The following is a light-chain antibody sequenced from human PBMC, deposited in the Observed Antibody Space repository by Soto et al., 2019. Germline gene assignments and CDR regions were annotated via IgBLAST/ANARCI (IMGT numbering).Light chain of an antibody. CDR3: QQRSNWLT. J-gene: IGKJ4*01. V-gene: IGKV3-11*01. Sequence: EIVLTQSPATLSLSPGERATLSCRASQSVNSYLAWYQQKPGQAPRLIIYDASNMAAGIPPRFSGSGSGTDSTLTISRQAQEVFTNYYCQQRSNWLTFGGGTKVEIK. CDR2: DAS. CDR1: QSVNSY.